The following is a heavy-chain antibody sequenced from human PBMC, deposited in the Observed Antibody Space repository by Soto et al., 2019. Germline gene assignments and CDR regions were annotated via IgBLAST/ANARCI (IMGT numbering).Heavy chain of an antibody. CDR2: INHSVST. Sequence: LSLPSSVYGGSFSGYYWSWIRQPPGKGLEWIGEINHSVSTNYTPSLKSRVTISVATSKNQFSLKLSSVTAADTAVYYCARLGSSSWYYYYGMDVWGQGT. V-gene: IGHV4-34*01. CDR3: ARLGSSSWYYYYGMDV. D-gene: IGHD6-13*01. J-gene: IGHJ6*02. CDR1: GGSFSGYY.